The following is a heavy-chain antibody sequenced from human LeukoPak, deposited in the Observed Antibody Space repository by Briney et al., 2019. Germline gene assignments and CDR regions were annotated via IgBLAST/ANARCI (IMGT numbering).Heavy chain of an antibody. CDR3: ARDLSGMDV. Sequence: GGSLRLSCAASGFTFSSYGVHWVRQAPGKGLEWVAVIWHDGSNRYFADSVKGRFTISGDNSKNTLYLQMNSLRSEDTAMYYCARDLSGMDVWGQGTTVTVSS. CDR1: GFTFSSYG. J-gene: IGHJ6*02. CDR2: IWHDGSNR. V-gene: IGHV3-33*01.